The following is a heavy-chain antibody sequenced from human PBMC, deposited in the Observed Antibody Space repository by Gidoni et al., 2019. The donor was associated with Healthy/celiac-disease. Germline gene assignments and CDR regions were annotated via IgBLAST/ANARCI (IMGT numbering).Heavy chain of an antibody. CDR1: GFTFSDYY. J-gene: IGHJ6*02. D-gene: IGHD2-15*01. CDR2: ISSSGSTI. V-gene: IGHV3-11*01. Sequence: QVQLVESGGGLVQPGGSLRVSCAASGFTFSDYYLSLIGPAPGKGLEWVSYISSSGSTIYYAGSVKGRFTISRDNAKNSLYLQINSLRAEDTAVYYCARVGVSSDEEVGYCSGGSCYYYGMDVWGQGTTVTVSS. CDR3: ARVGVSSDEEVGYCSGGSCYYYGMDV.